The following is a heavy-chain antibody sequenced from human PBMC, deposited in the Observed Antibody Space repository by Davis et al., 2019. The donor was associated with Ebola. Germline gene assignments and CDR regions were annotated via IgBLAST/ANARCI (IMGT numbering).Heavy chain of an antibody. CDR2: IYTRGST. CDR3: ARDRHDRSAYGF. J-gene: IGHJ4*02. V-gene: IGHV4-61*09. D-gene: IGHD3-22*01. Sequence: SETLSLTCTVSGDSISSGSYYWAWIRQPAGKGLEWIGHIYTRGSTNYNPSLKSRVTISGDTSKNQFSLWLNSVTAADTGIYFCARDRHDRSAYGFWGQGTLVTVSS. CDR1: GDSISSGSYY.